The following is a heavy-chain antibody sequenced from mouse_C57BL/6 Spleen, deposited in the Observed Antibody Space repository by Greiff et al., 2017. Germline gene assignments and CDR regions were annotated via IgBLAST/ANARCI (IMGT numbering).Heavy chain of an antibody. D-gene: IGHD2-10*01. V-gene: IGHV4-1*01. CDR2: INPDSSTI. CDR1: GIDFSRYW. J-gene: IGHJ3*01. Sequence: DVTLQESGGGLVQPGGSLKLSCAASGIDFSRYWMSWVRRAPGKGLEWIGEINPDSSTINYAPSLKDKFIISRDNAKNTLYLQMRKVRSEDTALYDCARGAYYQGFAYWGQGTLVTVSA. CDR3: ARGAYYQGFAY.